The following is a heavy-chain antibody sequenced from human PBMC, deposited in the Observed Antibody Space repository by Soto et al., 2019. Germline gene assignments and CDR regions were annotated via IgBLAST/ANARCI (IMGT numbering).Heavy chain of an antibody. CDR1: GYTFTGYY. V-gene: IGHV1-2*02. D-gene: IGHD1-26*01. Sequence: ASVKVSCKASGYTFTGYYMHCVRQAPGQGLEWMGWINPNSGGTNYAQKFQGRVTMTRDTSISTAYMELSRLRSDDTAVYYCAREFGGGGARGGWFDPWGQGTLVTVSS. J-gene: IGHJ5*02. CDR2: INPNSGGT. CDR3: AREFGGGGARGGWFDP.